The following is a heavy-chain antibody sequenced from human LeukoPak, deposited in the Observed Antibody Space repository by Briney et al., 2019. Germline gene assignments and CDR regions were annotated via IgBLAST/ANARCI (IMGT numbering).Heavy chain of an antibody. CDR2: ISYSGST. V-gene: IGHV4-59*11. J-gene: IGHJ6*02. Sequence: SETLSLTCTVSGGSISSHYWSWIRQPPGKGLEWIGCISYSGSTNYNPSLKSRVTISVDTSKNQFSLNLSSVTAADTAVYYCARDFYYYGMDVWGQGTTVTVSS. CDR1: GGSISSHY. CDR3: ARDFYYYGMDV.